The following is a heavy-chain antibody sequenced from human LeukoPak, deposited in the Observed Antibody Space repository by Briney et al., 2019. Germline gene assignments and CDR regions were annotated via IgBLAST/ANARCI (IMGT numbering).Heavy chain of an antibody. CDR2: KNPYTGKT. CDR1: GYTFTSYD. V-gene: IGHV1-8*02. CDR3: AKWRRYDDDPFDI. D-gene: IGHD3-22*01. J-gene: IGHJ3*02. Sequence: ASVTVSCKPSGYTFTSYDINWVRQATGQGREWMGWKNPYTGKTGYAQKFQGRVTITRNTSINTAYMELSSLTSEDTAVYYCAKWRRYDDDPFDIWGQGTMVTVPS.